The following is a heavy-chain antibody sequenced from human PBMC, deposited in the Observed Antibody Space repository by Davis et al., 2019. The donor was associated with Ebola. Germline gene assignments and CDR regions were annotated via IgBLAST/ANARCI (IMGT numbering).Heavy chain of an antibody. D-gene: IGHD2-2*01. CDR3: ARGAQDIVVVPAGAAPVFDP. V-gene: IGHV3-30*03. Sequence: GESLKISCAASGFTFSSYGMHWVRQAPGKGLEWVAVISYDGSNKYYADSVKGRFTISRDNSKNTLYLQMNSLRDEDTAVYYCARGAQDIVVVPAGAAPVFDPWGQGTLVNVSS. CDR1: GFTFSSYG. CDR2: ISYDGSNK. J-gene: IGHJ5*02.